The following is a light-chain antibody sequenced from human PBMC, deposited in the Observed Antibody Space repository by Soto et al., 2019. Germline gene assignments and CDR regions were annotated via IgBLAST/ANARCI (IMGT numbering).Light chain of an antibody. CDR3: RQALQTPHG. CDR2: LGS. CDR1: QSLLHSNGYNY. J-gene: IGKJ4*01. Sequence: DIVMTQSPLSLPVTPGEPASISCRSSQSLLHSNGYNYLDWYLQKPGQSPQLLIYLGSNRASGVPERFSGSGSGTDFTLKISRVEAEDVGVYYCRQALQTPHGFGGGTKVEIK. V-gene: IGKV2-28*01.